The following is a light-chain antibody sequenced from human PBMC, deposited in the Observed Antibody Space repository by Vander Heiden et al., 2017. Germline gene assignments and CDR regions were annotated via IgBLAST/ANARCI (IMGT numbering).Light chain of an antibody. V-gene: IGKV3-20*01. CDR2: GAS. CDR3: QQYGSSPRT. CDR1: QSGSSSY. J-gene: IGKJ1*01. Sequence: EIVLTQSPRTLSLSPGERATLSCRASQSGSSSYLAWYQQKPGQAPRLLIYGASSRATGIPDRFSGSGSGTDFTLTISRLEPEDFAVYYCQQYGSSPRTFGQGTKVEIK.